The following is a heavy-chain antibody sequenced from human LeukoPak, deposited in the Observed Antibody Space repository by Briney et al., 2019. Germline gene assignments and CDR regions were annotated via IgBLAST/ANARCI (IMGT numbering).Heavy chain of an antibody. V-gene: IGHV3-7*01. CDR1: GFSFTNYF. D-gene: IGHD3-3*01. Sequence: GGSLRLSCAASGFSFTNYFMSWVRQAPGKGREWVASIKHDGSEKYYVDSVRGRFTISRDNTMNSLYLQMSSLRAEDTAVYYCATDRGWRTSGYYLYYFEYWGQGTLVTYSS. CDR2: IKHDGSEK. J-gene: IGHJ4*02. CDR3: ATDRGWRTSGYYLYYFEY.